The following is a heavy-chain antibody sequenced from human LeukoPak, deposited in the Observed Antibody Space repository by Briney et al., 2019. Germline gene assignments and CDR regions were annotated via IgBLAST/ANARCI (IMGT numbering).Heavy chain of an antibody. J-gene: IGHJ5*02. CDR1: GFTFSNYW. V-gene: IGHV3-74*01. CDR3: ARSLPYCTNTSCYLDP. Sequence: GGSLRLSCAASGFTFSNYWMHWVRQAPGKGLVWVSRLNSDGSSTNYADSVKGRFTISRDNAKNSLDLQMKSLRAEDTAVYYCARSLPYCTNTSCYLDPWGQGTLVTVSS. CDR2: LNSDGSST. D-gene: IGHD2-2*01.